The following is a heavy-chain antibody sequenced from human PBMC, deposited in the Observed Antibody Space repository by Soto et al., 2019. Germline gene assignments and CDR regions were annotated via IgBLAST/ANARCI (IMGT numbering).Heavy chain of an antibody. CDR3: ARPSGSYLYDFDY. CDR2: IYYSGST. Sequence: QLQLQESGPGLVKPSETLSLTCTVSGGSISSSSYYWGWIRQPPGKGLEWIGSIYYSGSTYYNPSLKSRVTISVDTSKKQFSLQLSAVTAADTAVYYCARPSGSYLYDFDYWGQGTLVTVSS. J-gene: IGHJ4*02. CDR1: GGSISSSSYY. D-gene: IGHD1-26*01. V-gene: IGHV4-39*01.